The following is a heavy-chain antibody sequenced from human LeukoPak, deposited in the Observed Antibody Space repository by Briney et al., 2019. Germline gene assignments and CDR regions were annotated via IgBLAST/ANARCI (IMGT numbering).Heavy chain of an antibody. CDR2: FDPEDGET. CDR3: AANYYDSSGYYGGWFDP. Sequence: VASVKVSCKVSGYTLTELSMHWVRQAPGKGLEWRGGFDPEDGETIYAQKFQGRVTMTEDTSTDTAYMELSSLRSEDTAVYYCAANYYDSSGYYGGWFDPWGQGTLVTVSS. V-gene: IGHV1-24*01. CDR1: GYTLTELS. J-gene: IGHJ5*02. D-gene: IGHD3-22*01.